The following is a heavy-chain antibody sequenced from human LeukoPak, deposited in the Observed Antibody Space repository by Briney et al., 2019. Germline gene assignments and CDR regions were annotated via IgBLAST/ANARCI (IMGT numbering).Heavy chain of an antibody. D-gene: IGHD3-9*01. Sequence: GGSLSLSCAASGFTFSDYYMSWIRQAPGKELEWVSYISSSGSTIYYADSVKGRFTISRDNAKNSLYLQMNSLRAEDTAVYYCARALLRYFDQTKFDPWGQGTLVTVSS. J-gene: IGHJ5*02. CDR1: GFTFSDYY. V-gene: IGHV3-11*01. CDR2: ISSSGSTI. CDR3: ARALLRYFDQTKFDP.